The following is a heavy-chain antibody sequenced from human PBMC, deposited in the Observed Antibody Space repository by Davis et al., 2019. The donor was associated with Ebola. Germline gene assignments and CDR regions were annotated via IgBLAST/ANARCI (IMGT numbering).Heavy chain of an antibody. CDR2: TGASSTS. J-gene: IGHJ5*02. CDR3: ARAFYDSSGYHWFDP. Sequence: GESLNISCTASEFSITDDFMSWIRQSPGNGLEWVTYTGASSTSYANSVKGRFTVSGDRATNSLYLQMDSLRAEDTAIYYCARAFYDSSGYHWFDPWGQGTLVTVSS. CDR1: EFSITDDF. D-gene: IGHD3-22*01. V-gene: IGHV3-11*06.